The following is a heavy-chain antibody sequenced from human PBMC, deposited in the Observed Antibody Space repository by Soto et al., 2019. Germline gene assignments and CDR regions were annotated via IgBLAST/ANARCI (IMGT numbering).Heavy chain of an antibody. CDR1: GYSFTSYW. D-gene: IGHD6-19*01. V-gene: IGHV5-51*01. Sequence: GESLKISCKGSGYSFTSYWIGWVSQMPGKGLEWMGIIYPGDSDTRYSPSFQGQVTISADKSISTAYLQWSSLKASDTAMYYCASRGDIAVAGTSAFDIWGQGTMVTVSS. J-gene: IGHJ3*02. CDR2: IYPGDSDT. CDR3: ASRGDIAVAGTSAFDI.